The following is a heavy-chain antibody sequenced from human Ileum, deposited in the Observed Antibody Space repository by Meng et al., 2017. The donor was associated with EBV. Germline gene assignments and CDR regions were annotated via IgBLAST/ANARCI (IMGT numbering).Heavy chain of an antibody. Sequence: QLQLEESGPGLVKPSETLSLTCTVPGGSIKTDSCWGWIRQPPGKGLEWIGSIFHSGSAYYNPSLKSRVSISVHTSENYFSLNLRSVTAADTAVYYCARAPSTSSTRTFDYWGQGTLVTVSS. J-gene: IGHJ4*02. D-gene: IGHD5/OR15-5a*01. CDR3: ARAPSTSSTRTFDY. CDR1: GGSIKTDSC. V-gene: IGHV4-38-2*02. CDR2: IFHSGSA.